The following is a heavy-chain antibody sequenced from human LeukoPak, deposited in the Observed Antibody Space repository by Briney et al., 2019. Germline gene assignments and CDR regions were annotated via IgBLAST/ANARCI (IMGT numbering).Heavy chain of an antibody. CDR2: IGPSGGSI. J-gene: IGHJ2*01. CDR3: ARLAGSRPPWYLDL. Sequence: PGGSLRLSCAASGFTFSSYEMNWVRQAPGKGLEWVSSIGPSGGSIFYADSLKGRISISRDNAQNSLHLQLSSLRADDTAVYYCARLAGSRPPWYLDLWGRGTLVTVSS. V-gene: IGHV3-21*04. CDR1: GFTFSSYE. D-gene: IGHD6-19*01.